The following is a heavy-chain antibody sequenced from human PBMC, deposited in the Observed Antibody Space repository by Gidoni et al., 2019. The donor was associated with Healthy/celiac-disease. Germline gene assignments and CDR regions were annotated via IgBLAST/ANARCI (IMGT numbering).Heavy chain of an antibody. CDR2: IYYSGST. CDR1: GGSISSSSYY. Sequence: QLQLQESGPGLVTPSDTLSLTCTVSGGSISSSSYYWAWIRQPPGTGLAWIGSIYYSGSTYYNPSLKSRVTISVDTSKNQFSLKLSSVTAADTAVYYCAITPYEATGGWGQGTLVTVSS. J-gene: IGHJ4*02. CDR3: AITPYEATGG. D-gene: IGHD3-3*01. V-gene: IGHV4-39*01.